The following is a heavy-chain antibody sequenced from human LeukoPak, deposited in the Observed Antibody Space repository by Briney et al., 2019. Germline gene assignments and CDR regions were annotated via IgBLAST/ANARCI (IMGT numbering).Heavy chain of an antibody. J-gene: IGHJ4*02. CDR2: IPYDGSNK. CDR1: GFAFSRRG. CDR3: AKVAQGSSDVGY. Sequence: GGSLKLSCAASGFAFSRRGIHWVRQAPGKGLEWVAFIPYDGSNKFYVDSVKGRFTISRDNSKNTLYLQMNSLRAEDTAVYYCAKVAQGSSDVGYWGQGTLVTVSS. V-gene: IGHV3-30*02.